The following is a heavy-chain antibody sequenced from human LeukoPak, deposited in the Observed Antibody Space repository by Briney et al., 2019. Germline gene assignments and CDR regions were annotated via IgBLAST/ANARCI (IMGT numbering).Heavy chain of an antibody. Sequence: GSLRLSCAASGFTVSSNYMSWVRQAPGKGLEWVPVIYSGGSTYYADSVKGRFTISRDNSKNTLYLQMNSLRAEDTAVYYCARGPVVPAAIRAYYYYYYGMDVWGQGTTVTVSS. CDR1: GFTVSSNY. CDR2: IYSGGST. D-gene: IGHD2-2*02. V-gene: IGHV3-53*01. J-gene: IGHJ6*02. CDR3: ARGPVVPAAIRAYYYYYYGMDV.